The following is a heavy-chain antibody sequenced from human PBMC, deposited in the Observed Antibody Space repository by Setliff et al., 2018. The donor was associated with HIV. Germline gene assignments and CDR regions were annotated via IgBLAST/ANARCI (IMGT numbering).Heavy chain of an antibody. D-gene: IGHD3-3*01. V-gene: IGHV4-61*02. CDR3: ALARDFWSGGSCPRAYYSGLDV. CDR1: GGSISSGSYY. CDR2: IYTSGST. J-gene: IGHJ6*02. Sequence: PSETLSLTCTVSGGSISSGSYYWNWIRQPAGKGLEWIGRIYTSGSTNYNPSLKSRVTISVDTSKNQFSLKLSSVTAADTAIYYCALARDFWSGGSCPRAYYSGLDVWGQGTTVTVSS.